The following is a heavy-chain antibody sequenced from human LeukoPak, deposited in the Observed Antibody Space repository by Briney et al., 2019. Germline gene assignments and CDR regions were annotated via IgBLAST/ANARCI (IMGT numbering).Heavy chain of an antibody. J-gene: IGHJ6*02. CDR1: GFTFSSYS. D-gene: IGHD4-17*01. Sequence: GGSLRLSCATSGFTFSSYSMNWLRQAPGKGLEWVSSISSGTTYIYYADSLKGRFTISRDNDKSSLYLQMNSLRAEDTAVYYCARASDYGDYFSGMDVWGQGTTVTVSS. V-gene: IGHV3-21*01. CDR3: ARASDYGDYFSGMDV. CDR2: ISSGTTYI.